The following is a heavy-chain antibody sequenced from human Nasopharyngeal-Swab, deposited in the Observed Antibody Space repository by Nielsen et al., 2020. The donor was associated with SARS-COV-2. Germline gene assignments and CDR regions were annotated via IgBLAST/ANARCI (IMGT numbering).Heavy chain of an antibody. D-gene: IGHD1-1*01. CDR1: GFSLSTSGMC. CDR3: ARILRTGTSNYYYGMDV. V-gene: IGHV2-70*01. Sequence: SGPTLVKPTQTLTLTCTFSGFSLSTSGMCVSWIRQPPGQALEWLALIDWDDDKYYSTSLKTRLTISKDTSKNQVVLTMTNMDPVDTATYYCARILRTGTSNYYYGMDVWGQGTTVTVSS. J-gene: IGHJ6*02. CDR2: IDWDDDK.